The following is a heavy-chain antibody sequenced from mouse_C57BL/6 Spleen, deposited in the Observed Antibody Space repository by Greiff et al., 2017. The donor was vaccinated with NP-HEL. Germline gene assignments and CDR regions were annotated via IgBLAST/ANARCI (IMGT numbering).Heavy chain of an antibody. D-gene: IGHD2-5*01. Sequence: QVTLKVSGPGILQPSQTLSLTCSFSGFSLSTFGMGVGWIRQPSGKGLEWLAHIWWDDDQYYNPALKSRLTISKDTSKNQGFLKIGNVDTAETATYYCARSDSNYEGYAMDDRGQGTAVTVSS. CDR1: GFSLSTFGMG. V-gene: IGHV8-8*01. CDR3: ARSDSNYEGYAMDD. J-gene: IGHJ4*01. CDR2: IWWDDDQ.